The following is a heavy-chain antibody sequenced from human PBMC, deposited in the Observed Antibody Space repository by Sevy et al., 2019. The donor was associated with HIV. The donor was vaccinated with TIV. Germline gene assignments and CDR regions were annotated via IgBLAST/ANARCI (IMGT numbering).Heavy chain of an antibody. Sequence: GGSLRLYCAASGFTFSSYSMNWVRQAPGKGLEWVASISRSNTYIYYADSVKGRFTISRDDAKNSLYLQMNSLRAEDTAVYYCARDYGGLNAFDFWGQGTMVTVSS. CDR1: GFTFSSYS. J-gene: IGHJ3*01. V-gene: IGHV3-21*01. CDR3: ARDYGGLNAFDF. CDR2: ISRSNTYI. D-gene: IGHD4-17*01.